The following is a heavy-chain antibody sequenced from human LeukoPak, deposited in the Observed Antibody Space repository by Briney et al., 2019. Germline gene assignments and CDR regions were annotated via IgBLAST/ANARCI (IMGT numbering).Heavy chain of an antibody. CDR3: ARQGYSGYDPFDY. J-gene: IGHJ4*02. Sequence: HGESLKISCKGFGYSFTSYWIGWVRQMPGKGLEWMGIIYPGDSDTRYSPSFQGQVTISADKSISTAYLQWSSLKASDTAMYYCARQGYSGYDPFDYWGQGTLVTVSS. CDR2: IYPGDSDT. D-gene: IGHD5-12*01. V-gene: IGHV5-51*01. CDR1: GYSFTSYW.